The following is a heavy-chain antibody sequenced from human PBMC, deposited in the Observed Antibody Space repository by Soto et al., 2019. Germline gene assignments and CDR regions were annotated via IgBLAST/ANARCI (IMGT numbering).Heavy chain of an antibody. J-gene: IGHJ4*02. CDR2: VNSDGTT. CDR3: ARDLGYNSPGD. D-gene: IGHD1-1*01. Sequence: EVQLVESGGNLVQPGGSLRLSCAASGFSFSGSWMYWVRQTPGKGLVWISRVNSDGTTNYVDSVRGRFTISRDKAKNTLHLQMNSLRVEDTAVYYCARDLGYNSPGDWGQGTLVTVSS. V-gene: IGHV3-74*01. CDR1: GFSFSGSW.